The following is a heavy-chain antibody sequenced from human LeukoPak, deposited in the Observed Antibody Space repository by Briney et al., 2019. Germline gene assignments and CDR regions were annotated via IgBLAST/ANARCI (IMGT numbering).Heavy chain of an antibody. CDR2: IKSKTDGGTP. CDR3: TTAFITVPGSRD. J-gene: IGHJ4*02. Sequence: KPGGSLRLSCVASGFTFSNYAMSWVRQAPGKGLEWVGRIKSKTDGGTPEYAAPVQGRFTISRDDSKNTLYLQMNSLKTEDTAVYYCTTAFITVPGSRDWGQGTLVTVSS. D-gene: IGHD6-19*01. V-gene: IGHV3-15*01. CDR1: GFTFSNYA.